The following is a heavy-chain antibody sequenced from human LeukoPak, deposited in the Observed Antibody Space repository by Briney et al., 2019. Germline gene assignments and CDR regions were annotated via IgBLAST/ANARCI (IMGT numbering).Heavy chain of an antibody. Sequence: SVKVSCKASGGTFSSYAISWVRQAPGQGLEWMGGIIPIFGTANYAQKFQGRVTITADESTSTAYTELSSLRSEDTAVYYCARGAYSSGYYHTPPYYFDYWGQGTLVTVSS. CDR3: ARGAYSSGYYHTPPYYFDY. CDR2: IIPIFGTA. V-gene: IGHV1-69*13. J-gene: IGHJ4*02. D-gene: IGHD3-22*01. CDR1: GGTFSSYA.